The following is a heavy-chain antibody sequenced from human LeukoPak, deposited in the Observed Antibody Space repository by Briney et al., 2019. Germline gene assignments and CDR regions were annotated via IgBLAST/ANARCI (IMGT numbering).Heavy chain of an antibody. Sequence: PGGSLRLSCAASGFTFSTCEMNWVRQAPGKGLEWVSYISSSGATILYADSAKGRFTISRDNAKNSLCLQMNSLRAEDTALYYCARISHSAYIHDYWGQGTLVTVSS. J-gene: IGHJ4*02. CDR3: ARISHSAYIHDY. D-gene: IGHD3-16*01. CDR2: ISSSGATI. V-gene: IGHV3-48*03. CDR1: GFTFSTCE.